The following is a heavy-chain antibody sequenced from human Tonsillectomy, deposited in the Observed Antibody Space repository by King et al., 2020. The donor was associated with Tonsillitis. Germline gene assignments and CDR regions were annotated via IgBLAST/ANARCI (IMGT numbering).Heavy chain of an antibody. V-gene: IGHV1-46*01. J-gene: IGHJ4*02. CDR3: VRDRYSATYSTLH. CDR2: INPSGPST. CDR1: GYTFSSYY. Sequence: QLVQSGAEVKKPGASVKIACKASGYTFSSYYMHWVRQAPGQGLEWMGIINPSGPSTTYAQKFQGRVTVTRDTSTSTVYMELSSLRSADTAVYYCVRDRYSATYSTLHGGQGTLVTVSS. D-gene: IGHD1-26*01.